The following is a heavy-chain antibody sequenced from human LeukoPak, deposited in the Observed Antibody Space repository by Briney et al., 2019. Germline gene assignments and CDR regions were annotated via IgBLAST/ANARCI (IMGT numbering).Heavy chain of an antibody. CDR2: IYSGGST. Sequence: GGSLRLSCAVSGFTVSNNYMSWVRQAPGKGLEWVSIIYSGGSTYYADSVKGRFTISRDNSKNTLYLQMNSLRTEDTAVYYCARESGSYYYDNSGYYNFDYWGQGTLVTVSS. V-gene: IGHV3-53*01. CDR1: GFTVSNNY. J-gene: IGHJ4*02. CDR3: ARESGSYYYDNSGYYNFDY. D-gene: IGHD3-22*01.